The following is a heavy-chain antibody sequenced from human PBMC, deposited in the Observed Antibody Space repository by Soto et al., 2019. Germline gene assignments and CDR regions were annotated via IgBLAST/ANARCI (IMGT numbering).Heavy chain of an antibody. CDR2: IIPILGIA. CDR3: ARAAVAGTLGFDY. D-gene: IGHD6-19*01. Sequence: SVKVFCKASGGTFSSYTISWVRQAPGQGLEWMGRIIPILGIANYAQKFQGRVTITADKSTSTAYMELSSLRSEDTAVYYCARAAVAGTLGFDYWGQGTLVTVSS. J-gene: IGHJ4*02. CDR1: GGTFSSYT. V-gene: IGHV1-69*02.